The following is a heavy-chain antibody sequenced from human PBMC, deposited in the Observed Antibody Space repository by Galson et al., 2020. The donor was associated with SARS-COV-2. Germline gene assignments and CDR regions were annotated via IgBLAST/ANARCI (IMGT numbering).Heavy chain of an antibody. J-gene: IGHJ6*02. Sequence: ASVKVSCKASGYTFTSYDINWVRQATGQGLEWMGWMNPNSGNTGYAQKFQGRVTMTRNTSISTAYMELSSLRSADTAVYYCARARVLRFLELSRVEDYYYYGMDVWGQGTTVTVSS. D-gene: IGHD3-3*01. CDR2: MNPNSGNT. CDR1: GYTFTSYD. CDR3: ARARVLRFLELSRVEDYYYYGMDV. V-gene: IGHV1-8*01.